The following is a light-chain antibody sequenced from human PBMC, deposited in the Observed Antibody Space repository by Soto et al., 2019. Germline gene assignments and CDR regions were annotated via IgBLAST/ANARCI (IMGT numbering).Light chain of an antibody. V-gene: IGKV3-20*01. J-gene: IGKJ3*01. Sequence: EIVLTQSPGTLSLSPGERATLSCRASQSVSSSYLAWYQQKPGQAPRLLIYDASSRATGIPDRFSGSGSGTEFTLTISRLEPEDFAVYYCQQYGSSPFTFGPGTKVDIK. CDR1: QSVSSSY. CDR3: QQYGSSPFT. CDR2: DAS.